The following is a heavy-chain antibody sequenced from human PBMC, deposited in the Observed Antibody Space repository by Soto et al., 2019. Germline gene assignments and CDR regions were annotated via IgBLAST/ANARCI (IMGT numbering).Heavy chain of an antibody. D-gene: IGHD2-21*02. CDR3: ASTHIVVVTDAFDI. Sequence: QVQLQESGPGLVKPSETLSLTCTVSGGYISSYYWSWIRQPPGKGLEWIGYIYYSGTTNYNPSPKSRVTISVDTSKNQFSLKLSSVTAAETAVYYCASTHIVVVTDAFDIWGQGTMVTVSS. CDR2: IYYSGTT. V-gene: IGHV4-59*01. J-gene: IGHJ3*02. CDR1: GGYISSYY.